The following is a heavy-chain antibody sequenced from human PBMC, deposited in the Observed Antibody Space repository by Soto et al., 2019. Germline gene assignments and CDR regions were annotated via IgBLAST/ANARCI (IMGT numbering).Heavy chain of an antibody. D-gene: IGHD6-6*01. CDR1: GFAYSSYW. J-gene: IGHJ4*02. Sequence: GSLRLSCAASGFAYSSYWMSWVRQAPGKGLEWVANIKQDGSVKYYVDSVKGRFTISRDSAKNSLYLQMNSLRAEDTAVYFCARIGYSSSSFDYWGPGTLVTVSS. CDR3: ARIGYSSSSFDY. V-gene: IGHV3-7*01. CDR2: IKQDGSVK.